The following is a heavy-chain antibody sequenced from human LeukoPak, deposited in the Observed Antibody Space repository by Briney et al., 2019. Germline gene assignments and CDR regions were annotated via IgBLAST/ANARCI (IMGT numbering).Heavy chain of an antibody. Sequence: GGSLRLSCAASGFIFSDFGMHWVRQAPDKGLEWVAVIWYDGTKRYYADSVEGRFTISRDDFKNTVFLQMNSLRPEDTAVYYCARAAYCGGDCYSSAFDIWGQGTMVTVSS. CDR3: ARAAYCGGDCYSSAFDI. CDR1: GFIFSDFG. J-gene: IGHJ3*02. D-gene: IGHD2-21*02. CDR2: IWYDGTKR. V-gene: IGHV3-33*01.